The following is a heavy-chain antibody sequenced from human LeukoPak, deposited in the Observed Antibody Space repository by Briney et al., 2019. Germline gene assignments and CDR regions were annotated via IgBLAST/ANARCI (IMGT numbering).Heavy chain of an antibody. D-gene: IGHD6-13*01. CDR2: IIPILGIA. Sequence: SVKVSCKASGGTFSSYAISWVRQAPGQGLEWMGRIIPILGIANYAQKFQGRVTITADKSTSTAYMELSSLRSEDTAVYYCARGSSWYGTPGFDYWGQGTLVTVSS. CDR3: ARGSSWYGTPGFDY. J-gene: IGHJ4*02. CDR1: GGTFSSYA. V-gene: IGHV1-69*04.